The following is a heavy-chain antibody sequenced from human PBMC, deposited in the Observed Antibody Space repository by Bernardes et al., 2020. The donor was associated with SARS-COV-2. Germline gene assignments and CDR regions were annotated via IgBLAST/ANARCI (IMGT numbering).Heavy chain of an antibody. CDR2: ICRSSPTI. Sequence: GGSLRLSCAASGFTFSYYHMNWVRQAPGKGLEWVSYICRSSPTIYSADSVRGLFTISRDTAMNSLYLQMNRLRVEDTAVYYCTRGHDSSGWYPYYYDGMGVWGQGTTVTVSS. J-gene: IGHJ6*02. V-gene: IGHV3-48*01. CDR3: TRGHDSSGWYPYYYDGMGV. D-gene: IGHD6-19*01. CDR1: GFTFSYYH.